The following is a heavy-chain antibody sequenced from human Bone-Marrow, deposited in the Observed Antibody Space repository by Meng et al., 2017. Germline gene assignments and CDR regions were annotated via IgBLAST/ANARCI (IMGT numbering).Heavy chain of an antibody. CDR3: GRDQGRELINH. CDR1: GDSISSDIR. CDR2: VYHRGDT. D-gene: IGHD1-7*01. J-gene: IGHJ4*02. Sequence: VQLQASGPGLVTPSWTLALTCTVSGDSISSDIRWSWVRQPPGKGLEWIGEVYHRGDTNYNPSLKSRVDISVDKSKNQFYLSLFSVTAADTAVYYCGRDQGRELINHWGQGTLVTVSS. V-gene: IGHV4-4*02.